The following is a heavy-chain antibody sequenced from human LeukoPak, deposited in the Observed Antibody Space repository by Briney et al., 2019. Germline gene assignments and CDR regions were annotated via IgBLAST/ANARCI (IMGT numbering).Heavy chain of an antibody. CDR1: GDSISSYY. Sequence: PSETLSLTCTVSGDSISSYYWGWVRQSPGKGLEWIGCLYHSGSTKYNPSFESRVAISVDTSKNQLFLNLRSLTPADTAVYYCARGPHNDAHFDMDVWGKGTTVTVSS. CDR3: ARGPHNDAHFDMDV. CDR2: LYHSGST. V-gene: IGHV4-59*01. D-gene: IGHD2/OR15-2a*01. J-gene: IGHJ6*03.